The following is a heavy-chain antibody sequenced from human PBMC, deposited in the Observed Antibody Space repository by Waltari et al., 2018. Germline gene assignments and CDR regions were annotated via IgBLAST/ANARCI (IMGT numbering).Heavy chain of an antibody. CDR1: GFIVSNNY. CDR2: CFTVGST. CDR3: ARGGSGGRFFD. J-gene: IGHJ4*02. V-gene: IGHV3-53*02. D-gene: IGHD2-15*01. Sequence: EVQLVETGGGLIQPGGSLRLSCVASGFIVSNNYMNWVRQAPGKGLEWVSVCFTVGSTYYADSVKGRFSISRDSSQNTLYLEMKSLRDEDTAVYYCARGGSGGRFFDWGQGTLVTVSS.